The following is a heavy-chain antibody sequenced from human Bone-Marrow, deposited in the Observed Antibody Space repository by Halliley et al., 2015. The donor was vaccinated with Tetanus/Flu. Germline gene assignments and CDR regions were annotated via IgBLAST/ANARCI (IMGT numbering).Heavy chain of an antibody. V-gene: IGHV3-43*02. CDR3: AKGRAGLDY. Sequence: QGLGWVSLISGDGGTTHYADSVRGRFTIPRDNSKNSLYLQMNSLRTDDTALYYCAKGRAGLDYWGQGTLVTVSS. J-gene: IGHJ4*02. CDR2: ISGDGGTT.